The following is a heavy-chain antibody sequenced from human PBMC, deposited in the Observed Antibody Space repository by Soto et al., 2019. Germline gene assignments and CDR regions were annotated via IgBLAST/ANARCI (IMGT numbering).Heavy chain of an antibody. CDR1: GFTFSSYA. J-gene: IGHJ2*01. Sequence: GGSLRLSCAASGFTFSSYAMSWVRQAPGKGLEWVSAISGSGGSTYYADSVKGRFTISRDNSKNTAFLQMGSLRDEDMAVYFCAREAGTPGLWYFDLWGRGTLVTVSS. CDR2: ISGSGGST. V-gene: IGHV3-23*01. D-gene: IGHD1-1*01. CDR3: AREAGTPGLWYFDL.